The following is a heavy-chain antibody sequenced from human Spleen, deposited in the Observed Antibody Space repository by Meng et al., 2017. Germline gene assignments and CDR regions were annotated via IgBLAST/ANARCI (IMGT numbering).Heavy chain of an antibody. CDR2: TYYRSKWYN. Sequence: SQTLSLTCAISGDSVSSNSAAWNWIRQSPSRGLEWLGRTYYRSKWYNDYAVSVKSRITINPDTSKNQFSLQLNSVTPEDTAVYYCARVIVAVVGTYYYYGMDVWGQGTTVTVSS. CDR3: ARVIVAVVGTYYYYGMDV. CDR1: GDSVSSNSAA. J-gene: IGHJ6*02. V-gene: IGHV6-1*01. D-gene: IGHD6-19*01.